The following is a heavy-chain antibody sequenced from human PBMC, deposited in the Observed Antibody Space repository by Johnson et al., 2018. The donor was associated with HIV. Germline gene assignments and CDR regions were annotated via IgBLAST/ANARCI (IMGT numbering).Heavy chain of an antibody. Sequence: VQLVESGGGVVQPGRSLRLSCAASGFTFSSYGIHWVRQAPGKGLEWVSVIYSGGSTYHADSVKGRFTISRDNSNNTLYLQMGSLRAEDTAVYYCARGTLAAFDIWGQGTMVTVSS. CDR1: GFTFSSYG. J-gene: IGHJ3*02. CDR2: IYSGGST. CDR3: ARGTLAAFDI. V-gene: IGHV3-NL1*01. D-gene: IGHD2-2*01.